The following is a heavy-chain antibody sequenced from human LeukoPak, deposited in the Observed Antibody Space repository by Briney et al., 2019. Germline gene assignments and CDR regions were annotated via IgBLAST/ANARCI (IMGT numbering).Heavy chain of an antibody. D-gene: IGHD3-9*01. CDR1: GYTFTSYG. V-gene: IGHV1-18*01. Sequence: ASVKVSCKASGYTFTSYGISWVRQAPGQGLEWMGWISAYNGNTNYAQKLQGRVTMTTDTSTSTAYMELRSLRSDDTAVYYCASSPILTGYLVPYSYYYMDVGGKGTTVTVPS. CDR2: ISAYNGNT. CDR3: ASSPILTGYLVPYSYYYMDV. J-gene: IGHJ6*03.